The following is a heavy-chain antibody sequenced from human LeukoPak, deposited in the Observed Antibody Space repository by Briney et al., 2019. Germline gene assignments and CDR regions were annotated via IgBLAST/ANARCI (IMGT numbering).Heavy chain of an antibody. D-gene: IGHD3-10*01. Sequence: SQTLSLTCAISGDSVSSNSAAWNWIRQSPSRGLEWLGRTYYRSKWYNDYAFSVKSRITINPDTSKNQFSLQLNSVTPEDTAVYYCTRDVLWFGEPVDYYYYIDVWGKGTTVTVSS. CDR3: TRDVLWFGEPVDYYYYIDV. CDR1: GDSVSSNSAA. V-gene: IGHV6-1*01. CDR2: TYYRSKWYN. J-gene: IGHJ6*03.